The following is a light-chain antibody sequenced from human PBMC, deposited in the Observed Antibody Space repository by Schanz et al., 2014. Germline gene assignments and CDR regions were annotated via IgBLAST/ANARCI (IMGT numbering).Light chain of an antibody. Sequence: QSALTQPPSASGSPGQSVTITCTGTSSDVGGYKYVSWYQQHPGKAPKLMIYEVTKRPSGVPDRFSGSKSGNTASLTVSGLQAEDEADYYCSSYTSSSTPYVFGTETKLTVL. CDR1: SSDVGGYKY. J-gene: IGLJ1*01. CDR2: EVT. CDR3: SSYTSSSTPYV. V-gene: IGLV2-8*01.